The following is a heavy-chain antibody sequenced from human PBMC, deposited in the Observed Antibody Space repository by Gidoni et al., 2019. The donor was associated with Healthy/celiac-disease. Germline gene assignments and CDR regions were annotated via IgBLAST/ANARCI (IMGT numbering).Heavy chain of an antibody. CDR3: ARLIAAAAGFDP. D-gene: IGHD6-13*01. V-gene: IGHV4-39*01. CDR1: GGSISSSSYY. Sequence: QLQLQESGPGLVKPSETLSLTCTVPGGSISSSSYYWGWIRQPPGKGLEWIGSIYYSGSTYYNPSLKSRVTISVDTSKNQFSLKLSSVTAADTAVYYCARLIAAAAGFDPWGQGTLVTVSS. J-gene: IGHJ5*02. CDR2: IYYSGST.